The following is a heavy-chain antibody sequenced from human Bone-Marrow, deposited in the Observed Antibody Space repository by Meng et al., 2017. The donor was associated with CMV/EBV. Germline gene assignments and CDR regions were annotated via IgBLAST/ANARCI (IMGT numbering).Heavy chain of an antibody. D-gene: IGHD5-24*01. J-gene: IGHJ4*02. CDR3: ARAQTDGYSSFDY. Sequence: GESLKISCAASGFTFSDYYMSWIRQAPGKGLEWVSYISSSGSTIYYADSVKGRFTISRDNAKNSLYLQMNSLRAEDTAVYYCARAQTDGYSSFDYWGQGTLVTVSS. V-gene: IGHV3-11*01. CDR1: GFTFSDYY. CDR2: ISSSGSTI.